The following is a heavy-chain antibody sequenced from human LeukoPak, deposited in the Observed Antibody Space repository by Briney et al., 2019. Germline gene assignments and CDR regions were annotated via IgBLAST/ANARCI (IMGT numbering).Heavy chain of an antibody. V-gene: IGHV3-7*01. D-gene: IGHD1-1*01. J-gene: IGHJ4*02. Sequence: PGGPLRLSCADSQFTFNGSWMNWVRQAPGKGLEWVANMDPTGSQKRYVDSAKGRFTISKDNPGASLYLDMHSLRAEDTAIYYCAIWTSGNYWGQGTLVTASS. CDR1: QFTFNGSW. CDR2: MDPTGSQK. CDR3: AIWTSGNY.